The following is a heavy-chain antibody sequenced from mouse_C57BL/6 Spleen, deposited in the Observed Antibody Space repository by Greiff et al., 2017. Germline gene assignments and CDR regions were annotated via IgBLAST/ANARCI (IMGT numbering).Heavy chain of an antibody. D-gene: IGHD2-1*01. CDR1: GFTFSDYY. J-gene: IGHJ2*01. CDR3: ARVYGNYVLFDY. CDR2: INYDGSST. V-gene: IGHV5-16*01. Sequence: EVQVVESEGGLVQPGSSMKLSCTASGFTFSDYYMAWVRQVPEKGLEWVANINYDGSSTYYLDSLKSRFIISRDNAKNILYLQMSSLKSEDTATYYCARVYGNYVLFDYWGQGTTLTVSS.